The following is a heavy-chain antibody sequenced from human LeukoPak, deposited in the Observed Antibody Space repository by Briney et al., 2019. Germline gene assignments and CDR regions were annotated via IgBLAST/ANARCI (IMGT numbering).Heavy chain of an antibody. D-gene: IGHD2-21*01. CDR2: IYYSGST. Sequence: SETLSLTCTVSGGSISSSGYYWGWIRQPPGKGLEWIGSIYYSGSTYYNPSLKSRVTISVDTSKNQFSLKLSSVTAADTAVYYCASFVGPYAFDIWGQGTMVTVSS. CDR1: GGSISSSGYY. J-gene: IGHJ3*02. CDR3: ASFVGPYAFDI. V-gene: IGHV4-39*07.